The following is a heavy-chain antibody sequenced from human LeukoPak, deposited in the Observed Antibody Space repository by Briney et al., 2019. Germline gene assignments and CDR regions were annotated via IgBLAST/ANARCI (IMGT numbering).Heavy chain of an antibody. V-gene: IGHV4-59*01. CDR2: IYYSGST. D-gene: IGHD2-2*03. CDR1: GGSISSYY. CDR3: ARVGFGWFDP. Sequence: PSETLSLTCTVSGGSISSYYWSWIRQPPGKGLEWIGYIYYSGSTNYNPSLKSRVTISVDTSKNQFSLKPSSVTAADTAVYYCARVGFGWFDPWGQGTLVTVSS. J-gene: IGHJ5*02.